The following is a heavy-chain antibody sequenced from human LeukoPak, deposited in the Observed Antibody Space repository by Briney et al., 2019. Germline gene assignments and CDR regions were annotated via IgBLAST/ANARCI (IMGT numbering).Heavy chain of an antibody. CDR3: ARGDIVVVPAAIATSDYYGMDV. CDR1: GFTFSSYG. CDR2: IWYDGSNK. D-gene: IGHD2-2*01. V-gene: IGHV3-33*01. Sequence: GRSLRLSCAASGFTFSSYGMHWVRQAPGKGLEWVAVIWYDGSNKYYADSVKGRFTISRDNSKNTLYLQMNSLRAEDTAVYYCARGDIVVVPAAIATSDYYGMDVWGQGTTVTVSS. J-gene: IGHJ6*02.